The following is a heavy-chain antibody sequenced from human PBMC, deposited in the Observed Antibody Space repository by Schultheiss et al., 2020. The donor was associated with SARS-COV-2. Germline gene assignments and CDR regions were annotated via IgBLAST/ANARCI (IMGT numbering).Heavy chain of an antibody. CDR1: GFTFSSYW. J-gene: IGHJ6*02. CDR2: INSDGSST. V-gene: IGHV3-74*01. Sequence: GGSLRLSCAASGFTFSSYWMHWVRQAPGKGLVWVSRINSDGSSTSYADSVKGRFTISRDDAKNTLYLQMNSLRAEDTAVYYCARDGFRYCSSTSCYGLSYYYYGMDVWGQGTTVTVSS. D-gene: IGHD2-2*01. CDR3: ARDGFRYCSSTSCYGLSYYYYGMDV.